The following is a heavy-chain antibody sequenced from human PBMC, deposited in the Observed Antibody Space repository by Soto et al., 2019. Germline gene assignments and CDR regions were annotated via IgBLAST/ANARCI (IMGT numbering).Heavy chain of an antibody. CDR1: GFTFSNYW. CDR2: MKKDGSQK. V-gene: IGHV3-7*01. Sequence: GVLRLSCVASGFTFSNYWMSWVRQAPGKGLEWVANMKKDGSQKYYVDSVKGRFTISRDNARNSLYLQMNSLRVEDTAVYYCARDWFDAWGQGPLVTVSS. CDR3: ARDWFDA. J-gene: IGHJ5*02.